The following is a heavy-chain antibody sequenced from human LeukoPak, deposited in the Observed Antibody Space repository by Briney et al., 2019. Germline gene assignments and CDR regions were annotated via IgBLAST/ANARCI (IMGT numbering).Heavy chain of an antibody. V-gene: IGHV4-4*02. CDR2: IYHSGST. CDR3: AREENDSSGEYFQH. Sequence: SETLSLTCTVSGGSISSSNWWSWVRQPPGKGLEWIGEIYHSGSTNYNPSLKSRVTISVDKSKNQFSLKLSSVTAADTAVYYCAREENDSSGEYFQHWGQGTLVTVSS. J-gene: IGHJ1*01. D-gene: IGHD3-22*01. CDR1: GGSISSSNW.